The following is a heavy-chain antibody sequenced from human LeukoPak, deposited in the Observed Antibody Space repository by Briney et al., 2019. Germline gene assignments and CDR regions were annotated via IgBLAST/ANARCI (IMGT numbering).Heavy chain of an antibody. J-gene: IGHJ6*02. CDR1: GYTFTSYY. CDR3: ARAQTILEDSSTYFHYYYYYGMDV. CDR2: INPSGGST. D-gene: IGHD3-22*01. Sequence: ASVKVSCKASGYTFTSYYMHWVRQAPGQGLEWMGLINPSGGSTSYAQKFQGRVTMTRDTSTSTVYMELRSLRSEDTAVYYCARAQTILEDSSTYFHYYYYYGMDVWGQGTTVTVSS. V-gene: IGHV1-46*01.